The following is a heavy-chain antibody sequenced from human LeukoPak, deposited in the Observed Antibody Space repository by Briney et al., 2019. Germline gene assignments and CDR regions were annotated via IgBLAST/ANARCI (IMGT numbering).Heavy chain of an antibody. Sequence: PGGSLRLSCAASGFTFSDYEMNWVRQAPGKGLEWLSHISISGTTIHYADSVKGRFTISRDNSKNTLYLQMNSLRAEGTAVYYCASILLWYVYDYWGQGTLVTVSS. V-gene: IGHV3-48*03. D-gene: IGHD3-10*01. CDR1: GFTFSDYE. CDR2: ISISGTTI. J-gene: IGHJ4*02. CDR3: ASILLWYVYDY.